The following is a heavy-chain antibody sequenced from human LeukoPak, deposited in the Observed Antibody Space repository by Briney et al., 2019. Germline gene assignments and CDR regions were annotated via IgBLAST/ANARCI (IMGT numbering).Heavy chain of an antibody. Sequence: GGSLRLSCAASGFTFSSYAMHWVRQAPGKGLEWVAVISYDGSNKYYADSVKGRFTISRDNSKNTLYLQMNSLRAEDTAVYYCAKDLSTVVTAVTHYWGQGTLVTVSS. D-gene: IGHD4-23*01. J-gene: IGHJ4*02. CDR3: AKDLSTVVTAVTHY. V-gene: IGHV3-30-3*01. CDR1: GFTFSSYA. CDR2: ISYDGSNK.